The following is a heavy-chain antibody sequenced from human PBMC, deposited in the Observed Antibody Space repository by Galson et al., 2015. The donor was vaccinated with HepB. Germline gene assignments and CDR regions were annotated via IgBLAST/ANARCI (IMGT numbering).Heavy chain of an antibody. V-gene: IGHV1-18*01. J-gene: IGHJ6*02. CDR1: GYGFANYG. Sequence: SVKVSCKASGYGFANYGISWVRQAPGQGLEWMGWISAYNEHINYAQKFQGRLTATTDTSTNTAYMELTNLRSDDTAFYYYGMDVWGQGTTVTVSS. CDR3: GMDV. CDR2: ISAYNEHI.